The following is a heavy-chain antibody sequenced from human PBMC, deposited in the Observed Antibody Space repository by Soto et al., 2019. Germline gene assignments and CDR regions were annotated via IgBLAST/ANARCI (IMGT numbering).Heavy chain of an antibody. J-gene: IGHJ6*03. CDR2: ISYDGSNK. Sequence: GGSLRLSCAASGFTFSSYGMHWVRQAPGKGLEWVAVISYDGSNKYYADSVKGRFTISRDNSKNTLYLQMNSLRAEDTAVYYCAKDQYYYGSGSRYYYYYMDVWGKGTTVTVSS. CDR1: GFTFSSYG. D-gene: IGHD3-10*01. CDR3: AKDQYYYGSGSRYYYYYMDV. V-gene: IGHV3-30*18.